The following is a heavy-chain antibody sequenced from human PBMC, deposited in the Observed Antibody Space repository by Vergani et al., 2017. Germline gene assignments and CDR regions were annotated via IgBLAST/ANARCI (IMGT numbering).Heavy chain of an antibody. Sequence: QVQLQQWGGGLLKPSETLSLTCVVNGGSFTSYHWTWIRQSPGEGLEWVGDIDHTGRPDYNPSLKRRLTMSVDKSRNQFYLTLNSVTATDTAIYFCARVNTETNGHLYYYYYMDVWGQGTAVTVS. V-gene: IGHV4-34*01. D-gene: IGHD4-11*01. J-gene: IGHJ6*03. CDR1: GGSFTSYH. CDR3: ARVNTETNGHLYYYYYMDV. CDR2: IDHTGRP.